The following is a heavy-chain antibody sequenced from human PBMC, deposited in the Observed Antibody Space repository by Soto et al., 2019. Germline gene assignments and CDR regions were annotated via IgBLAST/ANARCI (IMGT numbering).Heavy chain of an antibody. CDR3: AREGSYCSGGSCSAFQH. CDR1: GFTFSSYE. V-gene: IGHV3-48*03. CDR2: ISSSGSTI. D-gene: IGHD2-15*01. J-gene: IGHJ1*01. Sequence: GGSLKLSCAASGFTFSSYEMNWVRQAPGKGLEWVSYISSSGSTIYYADSVKGRFTISRDNAKNSLYLQMNSLRAEDTAVYYCAREGSYCSGGSCSAFQHWGQGTLVTVSS.